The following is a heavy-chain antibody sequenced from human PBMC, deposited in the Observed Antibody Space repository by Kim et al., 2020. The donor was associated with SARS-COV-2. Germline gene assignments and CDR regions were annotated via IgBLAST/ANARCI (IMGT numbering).Heavy chain of an antibody. CDR2: IKQDGSEK. D-gene: IGHD3-3*01. CDR1: GFTFSSYW. CDR3: AREGFFGVVTGTFYYYYYMDV. J-gene: IGHJ6*03. V-gene: IGHV3-7*01. Sequence: GGSLRLSCAASGFTFSSYWMSWVRQAPGKGLEWVANIKQDGSEKYYVDSVKGRFTISRDNAKNSLYLQMNSLRAEDTAVYYCAREGFFGVVTGTFYYYYYMDVWGKGTTVTVSS.